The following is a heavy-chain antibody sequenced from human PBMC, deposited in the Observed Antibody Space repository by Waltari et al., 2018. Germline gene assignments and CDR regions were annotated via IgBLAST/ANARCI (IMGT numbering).Heavy chain of an antibody. V-gene: IGHV3-53*01. D-gene: IGHD3-16*01. J-gene: IGHJ4*02. CDR1: GFAVSDHS. Sequence: EVQVVESGGGLIQPGGSLSLSCAASGFAVSDHSLRRVRQAPGKGLEWVAVIYSGVSAYYADAVKGRFTISRDSSENTFYLQMSSLRVEDTAVYYCARGPPISAKWELCWFDYWGQGTLVTVSS. CDR2: IYSGVSA. CDR3: ARGPPISAKWELCWFDY.